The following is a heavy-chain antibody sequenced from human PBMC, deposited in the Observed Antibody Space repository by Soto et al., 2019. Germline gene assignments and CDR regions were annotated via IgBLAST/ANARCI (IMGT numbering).Heavy chain of an antibody. CDR3: ARQHYDSSGYYFYYYYGMDV. Sequence: GESLKISCKGSGYSFTSYWISWVRQMPGKGLEWMGRIDPSDSYTNYSPSFQGHVTISADKSISTAYLQWSSLKASDTAMYYCARQHYDSSGYYFYYYYGMDVWGQGTTVTV. D-gene: IGHD3-22*01. J-gene: IGHJ6*02. CDR1: GYSFTSYW. CDR2: IDPSDSYT. V-gene: IGHV5-10-1*01.